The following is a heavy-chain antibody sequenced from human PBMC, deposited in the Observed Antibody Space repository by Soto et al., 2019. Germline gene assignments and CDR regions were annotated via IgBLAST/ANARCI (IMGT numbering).Heavy chain of an antibody. V-gene: IGHV3-30*18. CDR3: VKKTMVNAADSAAMDV. Sequence: GGSLILSCTPSGFTFRNYGLHWVRQAPGKGLEWVALISYDGDNKYYTDSARGRFTVSRDNFKNTLFLQMDSLRPEDTAVYYCVKKTMVNAADSAAMDVWGQGATLTVS. CDR2: ISYDGDNK. J-gene: IGHJ6*02. D-gene: IGHD2-8*01. CDR1: GFTFRNYG.